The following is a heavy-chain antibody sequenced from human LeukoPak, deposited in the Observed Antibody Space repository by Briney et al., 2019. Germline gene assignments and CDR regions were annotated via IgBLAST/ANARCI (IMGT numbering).Heavy chain of an antibody. CDR3: ARGSGSYYNLEAFDP. CDR1: GFTVSSNY. CDR2: IYSGGST. Sequence: GGSLRLSCAASGFTVSSNYMNWVRQAPGKGLEWVSVIYSGGSTYYADSVKGRFTISRDNSKNTLYLQMNSLRAGDTAVYYCARGSGSYYNLEAFDPWGQGTLVTVSS. D-gene: IGHD3-10*01. J-gene: IGHJ5*02. V-gene: IGHV3-66*01.